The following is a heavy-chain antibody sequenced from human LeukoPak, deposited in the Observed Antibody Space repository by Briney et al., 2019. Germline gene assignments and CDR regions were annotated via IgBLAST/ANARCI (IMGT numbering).Heavy chain of an antibody. Sequence: GGSLRLSCAASGFTFSSYGMLWVRLAPGKGLEWVAVISYDGSNKYYADSVKGRFTISRDNSKNTLYLQMNSLRAEDTAVYYCAKEDGDDVSYYYYYYMDVWGKGTTVSVSS. D-gene: IGHD4-17*01. CDR2: ISYDGSNK. CDR1: GFTFSSYG. V-gene: IGHV3-30*18. CDR3: AKEDGDDVSYYYYYYMDV. J-gene: IGHJ6*03.